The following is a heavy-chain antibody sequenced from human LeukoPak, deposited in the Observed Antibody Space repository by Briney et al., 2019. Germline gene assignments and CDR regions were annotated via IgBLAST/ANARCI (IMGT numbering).Heavy chain of an antibody. Sequence: GRSLRLSCAAPGFTFSSYGMHWVRQAPGKGLEWVAVISYDGSNKYYADSVKGRFTISRDNSKNTLYLQMNSLRAEDTAVYYCAKEAKSGYHFDYWGQGTLVTVSS. D-gene: IGHD3-22*01. CDR2: ISYDGSNK. CDR3: AKEAKSGYHFDY. J-gene: IGHJ4*02. CDR1: GFTFSSYG. V-gene: IGHV3-30*18.